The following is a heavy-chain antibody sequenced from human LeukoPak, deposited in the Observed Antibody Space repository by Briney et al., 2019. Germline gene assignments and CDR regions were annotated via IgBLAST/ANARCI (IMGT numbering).Heavy chain of an antibody. Sequence: ASVKVSCKASGGTFTSNYIHWVRQAPGQGLEWMGMIYPRDGSTSYAQKFQGRVTVTRDTSTSTVHMELSGLRSEDTAVYYCARVQEGFDYWGQGTLVTVSS. CDR1: GGTFTSNY. J-gene: IGHJ4*02. CDR3: ARVQEGFDY. V-gene: IGHV1-46*01. CDR2: IYPRDGST.